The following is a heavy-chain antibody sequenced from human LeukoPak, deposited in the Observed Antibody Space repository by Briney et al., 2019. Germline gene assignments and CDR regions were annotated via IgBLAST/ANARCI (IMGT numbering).Heavy chain of an antibody. CDR2: IGNRGGTP. CDR1: GFTFSNYA. V-gene: IGHV3-23*01. D-gene: IGHD1-26*01. J-gene: IGHJ4*02. Sequence: GGSLRLSCSASGFTFSNYAMYWVRQAPGKGLEWVSTIGNRGGTPYYADSVKGRFTISRDNSKNTLFLQTNSLRAEDTAVYYCAKVLGVNYFDSWGQGTLVTVSS. CDR3: AKVLGVNYFDS.